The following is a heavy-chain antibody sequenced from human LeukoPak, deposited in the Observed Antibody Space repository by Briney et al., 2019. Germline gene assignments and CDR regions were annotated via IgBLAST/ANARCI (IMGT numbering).Heavy chain of an antibody. D-gene: IGHD1-26*01. Sequence: KSSETLSLTCTVSGGSINGYYWSWIRQPPGKGLEWIGYIYYSGSTNYNPSLKSRVTISVDTSKTQFSLKLSSVTAADTAVYYCARDDGSRSYSVYWGQGTLVTVSS. J-gene: IGHJ4*02. V-gene: IGHV4-59*01. CDR1: GGSINGYY. CDR2: IYYSGST. CDR3: ARDDGSRSYSVY.